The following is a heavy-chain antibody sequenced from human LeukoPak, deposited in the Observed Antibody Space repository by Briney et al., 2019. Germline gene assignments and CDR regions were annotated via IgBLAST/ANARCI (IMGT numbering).Heavy chain of an antibody. CDR1: GFTFSSYD. CDR3: AKDVALELRFDY. J-gene: IGHJ4*02. V-gene: IGHV3-13*01. D-gene: IGHD1-26*01. Sequence: GGSLRLSCAASGFTFSSYDMHWVRQATGKGLEWVSAIGTAGDTYYPGSVKGRFTISRENAKNSLYLQMNSLRAEDTAVYYCAKDVALELRFDYWGQGTLVTVSS. CDR2: IGTAGDT.